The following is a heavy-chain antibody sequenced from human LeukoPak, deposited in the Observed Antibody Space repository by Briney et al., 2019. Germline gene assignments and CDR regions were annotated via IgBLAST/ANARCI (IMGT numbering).Heavy chain of an antibody. CDR3: AKFSRPTGRTTHFDY. V-gene: IGHV3-23*01. CDR2: ISGIGGST. D-gene: IGHD1-1*01. J-gene: IGHJ4*02. CDR1: GFTFSSYA. Sequence: SGGSLRLSCAASGFTFSSYAMSWVRQAPGKGLEWVSAISGIGGSTYYADSVKGRFTISRDNSKNTLYLQMNSLRAEDTAVYYCAKFSRPTGRTTHFDYWGQGTLVTVSS.